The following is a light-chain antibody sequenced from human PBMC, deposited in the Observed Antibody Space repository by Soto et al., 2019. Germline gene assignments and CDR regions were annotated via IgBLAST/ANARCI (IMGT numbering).Light chain of an antibody. CDR1: HSVSSN. Sequence: ELVMRQSPATLSVSPGERATLSCRASHSVSSNLAWYQQKPGQAPRLLIYGAYTRATGIPARFSGSGSGTAFTLTIRSLQSEDFAVYYCHKYNNWPQNTFGQGTGLEIX. V-gene: IGKV3D-15*01. CDR2: GAY. CDR3: HKYNNWPQNT. J-gene: IGKJ5*01.